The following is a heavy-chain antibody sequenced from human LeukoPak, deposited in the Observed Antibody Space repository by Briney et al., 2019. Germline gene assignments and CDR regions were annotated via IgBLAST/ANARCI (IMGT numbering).Heavy chain of an antibody. D-gene: IGHD4-17*01. CDR1: GFTFSSYG. CDR2: IWYDGSNK. J-gene: IGHJ4*02. Sequence: GGSLRLSCAASGFTFSSYGMRWVRQAPGKGLEWVAVIWYDGSNKYYADSVKGRFTISRDNSKNTLYLQMNSLRAEDTAVYYCARDGGYGDEASPDYWGQGTLVTVSS. CDR3: ARDGGYGDEASPDY. V-gene: IGHV3-33*01.